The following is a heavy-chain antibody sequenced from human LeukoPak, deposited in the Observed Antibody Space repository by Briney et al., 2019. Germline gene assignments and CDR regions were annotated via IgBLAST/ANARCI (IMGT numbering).Heavy chain of an antibody. J-gene: IGHJ6*03. CDR3: AKHRSSWYYSYYYYMDV. Sequence: GGSLRLSCAAAGFTVSTSAMSWVRQAPGKGLEWVSAISGSGGSTYYADSVKGRFTISRDNSKNTVYLQMNSLRAEDTAIYYCAKHRSSWYYSYYYYMDVWGKGTTVPVSS. CDR1: GFTVSTSA. D-gene: IGHD6-13*01. CDR2: ISGSGGST. V-gene: IGHV3-23*01.